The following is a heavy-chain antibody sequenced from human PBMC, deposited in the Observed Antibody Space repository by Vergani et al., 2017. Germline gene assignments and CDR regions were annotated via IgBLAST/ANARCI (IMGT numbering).Heavy chain of an antibody. CDR2: IIPIFGTA. CDR3: ARDHGIAARGGMDYYYGMDV. V-gene: IGHV1-69*06. Sequence: QVQLVQSGAEVKKPGSSVKVSCKASGGTFSSYAISWVRQAPGQGLEWMGGIIPIFGTANYAQKFQGRVTITADKSTSTAYMELSRLRSDDTAVYYCARDHGIAARGGMDYYYGMDVWGQGTTVTVSS. D-gene: IGHD6-6*01. J-gene: IGHJ6*02. CDR1: GGTFSSYA.